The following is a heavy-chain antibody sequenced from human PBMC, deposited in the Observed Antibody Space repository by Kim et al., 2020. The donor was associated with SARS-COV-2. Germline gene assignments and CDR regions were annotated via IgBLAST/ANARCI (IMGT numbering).Heavy chain of an antibody. CDR2: IYYSGST. J-gene: IGHJ5*02. CDR1: GGSISSGGYY. CDR3: AREGRLRDYNWFDP. V-gene: IGHV4-31*03. Sequence: SETLSLTCTVSGGSISSGGYYWSWIRQHPGKGLEWIGYIYYSGSTYYNPSLKSRVTISVDTSKNQFSLKLSSVTAADTAVYYCAREGRLRDYNWFDPWGQGTLVTVSS.